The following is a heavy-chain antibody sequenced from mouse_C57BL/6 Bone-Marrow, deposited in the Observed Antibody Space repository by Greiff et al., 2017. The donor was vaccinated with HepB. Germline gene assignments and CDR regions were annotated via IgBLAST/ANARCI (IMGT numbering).Heavy chain of an antibody. D-gene: IGHD1-1*01. CDR1: GYTFTSYW. CDR3: ARITTVVGGCYFDC. V-gene: IGHV1-52*01. J-gene: IGHJ2*01. Sequence: QVQLQQPGAELVRPGSSVKLSCKASGYTFTSYWMHWVKQRPIQGLEWIGNIDPSDSETHYNQKFKDKATLTVDKSSSTAYMQLSSLTSEDSAVYYCARITTVVGGCYFDCWGQGTTLTV. CDR2: IDPSDSET.